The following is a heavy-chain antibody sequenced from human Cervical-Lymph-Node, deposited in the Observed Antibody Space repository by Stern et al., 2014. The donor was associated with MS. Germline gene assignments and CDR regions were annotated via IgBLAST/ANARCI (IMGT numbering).Heavy chain of an antibody. CDR3: ARPRLRWGYYYYGMDV. CDR1: GFTFSYYA. J-gene: IGHJ6*02. Sequence: VKLVESGGGVVQPGRSLRLSCAASGFTFSYYAMHWVRQAPGKGLEWEAGLSYDGSHKYYADSVKGRFTISRDNSENTLYLQQNSLRAEDTAVYYCARPRLRWGYYYYGMDVWGQGTTVTVSS. CDR2: LSYDGSHK. V-gene: IGHV3-30*14. D-gene: IGHD4-23*01.